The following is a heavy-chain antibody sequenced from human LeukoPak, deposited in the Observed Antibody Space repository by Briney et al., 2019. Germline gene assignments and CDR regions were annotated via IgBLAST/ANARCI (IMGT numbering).Heavy chain of an antibody. J-gene: IGHJ5*02. Sequence: PGGSLRLSCAASGFTFSSYAMSWVRQAPGKGLEWVSAISGSGGSTYYADSVKGRFTISRDNSKNTLYLQMNSLIAEDTAVYYCATHQDTAMVMVGSNWFDPWGQGTLVTVSS. CDR3: ATHQDTAMVMVGSNWFDP. CDR2: ISGSGGST. CDR1: GFTFSSYA. D-gene: IGHD5-18*01. V-gene: IGHV3-23*01.